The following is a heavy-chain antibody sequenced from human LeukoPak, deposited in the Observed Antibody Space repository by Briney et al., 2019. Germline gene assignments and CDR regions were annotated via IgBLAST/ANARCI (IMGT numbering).Heavy chain of an antibody. D-gene: IGHD5-24*01. J-gene: IGHJ4*02. CDR3: ARDGTGVYNLVQY. CDR1: GYTFTGYY. CDR2: INPNSGGT. Sequence: ASVKVSCEASGYTFTGYYMHWVRQAPGQGLEWMGWINPNSGGTNYAQKFQGRVTMTRDTSISAAYMELSRLRSDDTAVYYCARDGTGVYNLVQYWGQGTLVTVSS. V-gene: IGHV1-2*02.